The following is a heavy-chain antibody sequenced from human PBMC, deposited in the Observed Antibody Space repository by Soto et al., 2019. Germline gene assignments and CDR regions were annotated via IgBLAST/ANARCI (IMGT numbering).Heavy chain of an antibody. V-gene: IGHV4-61*08. J-gene: IGHJ6*02. CDR3: AILAAASYYYYGMDV. D-gene: IGHD6-13*01. CDR2: IYYSGST. CDR1: GGSINSGGYS. Sequence: SETLSLTCTVSGGSINSGGYSWTWIRQPPGKGLEWIGYIYYSGSTNYNPSLKSRVTISVDTSKNQFSLKLSSVTAADTAVYYCAILAAASYYYYGMDVWGQGTTVTVSS.